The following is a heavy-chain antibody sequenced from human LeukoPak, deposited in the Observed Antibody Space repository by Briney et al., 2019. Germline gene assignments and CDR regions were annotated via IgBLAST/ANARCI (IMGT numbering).Heavy chain of an antibody. D-gene: IGHD6-13*01. J-gene: IGHJ4*02. Sequence: SETLSLTCTASGGSISSYYWSWIRQPPGKGLEWIGYIYYSGSTNYNPSLKSRVTISIDTSKNQFSLKLSSVTAADTAVYYCARMGAAATSDSWGQGTLVTVSS. CDR3: ARMGAAATSDS. CDR2: IYYSGST. CDR1: GGSISSYY. V-gene: IGHV4-59*01.